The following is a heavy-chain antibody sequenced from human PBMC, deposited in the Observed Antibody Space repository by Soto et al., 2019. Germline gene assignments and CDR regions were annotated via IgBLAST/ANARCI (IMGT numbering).Heavy chain of an antibody. D-gene: IGHD3-10*01. J-gene: IGHJ5*02. V-gene: IGHV4-34*01. CDR3: ARASLTMVRGARWFDP. CDR1: GGSFSGYY. Sequence: QVQLQQWGAGLLKPSETLSLTCDVYGGSFSGYYWSWIRQPPGKGLEWIGEINHSGSTNYNPSLKSRVTISVDPSKNQFSLKLSSGTAADTAVYYCARASLTMVRGARWFDPWGQGTLVTVSS. CDR2: INHSGST.